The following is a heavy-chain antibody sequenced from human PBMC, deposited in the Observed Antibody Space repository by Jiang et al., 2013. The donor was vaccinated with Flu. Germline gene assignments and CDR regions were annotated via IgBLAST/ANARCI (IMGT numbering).Heavy chain of an antibody. Sequence: SSYYWRLDPAAPTGRDWSGLGISITVGAPTTNPTLKSRVTISVDRSRNQFSLKLSSVTAADTAVYYCARLSVGSSWQTPIDYWGQGTLVTVSS. J-gene: IGHJ4*02. D-gene: IGHD6-13*01. V-gene: IGHV4-59*08. CDR3: ARLSVGSSWQTPIDY. CDR2: SITVGAP. CDR1: SSYY.